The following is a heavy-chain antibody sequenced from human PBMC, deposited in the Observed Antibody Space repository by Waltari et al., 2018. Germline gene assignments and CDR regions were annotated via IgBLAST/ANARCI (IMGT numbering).Heavy chain of an antibody. CDR3: ARGSEYYGDYDF. V-gene: IGHV4-34*01. Sequence: QVQLQQWGAGLLKPSETLSLTCAVYGGSFSGYYWSWIRQPPGKGLEWIGEINHSGSTNYNPSLKSRVTISVDTSKNQFSLKLGSVTAADTAVYYCARGSEYYGDYDFWGQGTLVTVSS. D-gene: IGHD4-17*01. CDR2: INHSGST. CDR1: GGSFSGYY. J-gene: IGHJ4*02.